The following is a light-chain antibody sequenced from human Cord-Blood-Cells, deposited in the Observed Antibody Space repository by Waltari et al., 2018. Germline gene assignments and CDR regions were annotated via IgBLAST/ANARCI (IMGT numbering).Light chain of an antibody. V-gene: IGLV2-14*01. CDR2: DVS. CDR1: SSDVGGYNY. Sequence: QSALTQPASVSGSPGQSITISCTGTSSDVGGYNYFSWYQQHPGKAPKLMIYDVSKRSSGVSNRFSGSKSGNTASLTISGLQAEDEADYYCSSYTSSSTLVFGGGTKLTVL. J-gene: IGLJ2*01. CDR3: SSYTSSSTLV.